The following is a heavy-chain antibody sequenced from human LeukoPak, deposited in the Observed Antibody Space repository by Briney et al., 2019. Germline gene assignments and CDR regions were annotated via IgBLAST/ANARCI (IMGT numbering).Heavy chain of an antibody. J-gene: IGHJ4*02. Sequence: GGSLRLSCAASGFTFTSYSMNWVRQAPGKGLEWVSTISVGGGSTYYADSVKGRFTISRDKSKNTLYLQVNSLRAEDTAVYYCAKGGKWDVTPFDYWGQGTLVTVSS. D-gene: IGHD1-26*01. CDR2: ISVGGGST. CDR3: AKGGKWDVTPFDY. CDR1: GFTFTSYS. V-gene: IGHV3-23*01.